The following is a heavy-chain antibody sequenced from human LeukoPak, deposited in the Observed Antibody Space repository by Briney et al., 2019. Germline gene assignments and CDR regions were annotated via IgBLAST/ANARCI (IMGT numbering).Heavy chain of an antibody. CDR2: FDPEDGGT. Sequence: ASVKVSCKVSGYTLTELSMHWVRQAPGKGLEWMGGFDPEDGGTIYAQKFQGRVTMTEDKSTDTAYMELSSLRCEDTAVYYCATSPPASDWFDPWGQGTLVTVSS. V-gene: IGHV1-24*01. CDR3: ATSPPASDWFDP. D-gene: IGHD2-2*01. CDR1: GYTLTELS. J-gene: IGHJ5*02.